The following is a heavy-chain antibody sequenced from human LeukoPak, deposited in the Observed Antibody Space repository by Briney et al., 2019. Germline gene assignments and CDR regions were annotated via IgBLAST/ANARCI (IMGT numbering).Heavy chain of an antibody. V-gene: IGHV1-69*13. CDR3: ARGDTPCGGDCQVGNFDY. Sequence: GASVKVSCKASGGTFSSYAISWVRQAPGQGLEWMGGIIPIFGTANYAQKFQGRVTITADESTSTAYMELSSLRSEDTAVYYCARGDTPCGGDCQVGNFDYWGQGTLVTVSS. CDR1: GGTFSSYA. D-gene: IGHD2-21*02. J-gene: IGHJ4*02. CDR2: IIPIFGTA.